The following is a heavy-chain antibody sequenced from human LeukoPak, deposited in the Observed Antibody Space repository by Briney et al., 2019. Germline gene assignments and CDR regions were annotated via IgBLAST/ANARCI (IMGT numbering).Heavy chain of an antibody. V-gene: IGHV3-9*01. D-gene: IGHD3-9*01. CDR3: AKSSEYFDWPKEYYGMDV. Sequence: GGSLRLSCAASGFTFDDYAMHWVRQAPGKGLEWVSGISWNSGSIGYADSVKGRFTISRDNAKNSLYLQMNSLRAEDTALYYCAKSSEYFDWPKEYYGMDVWGQGTTVTVSS. CDR2: ISWNSGSI. CDR1: GFTFDDYA. J-gene: IGHJ6*02.